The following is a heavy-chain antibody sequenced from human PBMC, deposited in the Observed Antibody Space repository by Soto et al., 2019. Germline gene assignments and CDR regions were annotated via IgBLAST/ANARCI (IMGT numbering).Heavy chain of an antibody. Sequence: GGSLRLSCAASGFTFSSYEMNWVRQAPGKGLEWVAVISYDGSNKYYADSVKGRFTISRDNSKNTLYLQMNSLRAEDTAVYYCARLPDYGDFSVHYWGQGNTVTV. CDR2: ISYDGSNK. V-gene: IGHV3-30-3*01. CDR3: ARLPDYGDFSVHY. J-gene: IGHJ4*02. CDR1: GFTFSSYE. D-gene: IGHD4-17*01.